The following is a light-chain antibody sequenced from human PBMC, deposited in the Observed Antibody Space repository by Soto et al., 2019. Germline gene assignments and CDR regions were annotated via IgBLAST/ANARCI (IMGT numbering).Light chain of an antibody. V-gene: IGKV3-20*01. CDR1: QSVGSSY. CDR3: QQYGSSPPLT. CDR2: GAS. Sequence: EIVLTQSPGTLSLSPGERATLSCRASQSVGSSYLAWYQQRPGQAPRLLIYGASIRATGIPDRFSGSGTGPDFTLTIRKLEPEDFAVYYCQQYGSSPPLTFGGGTKVEIK. J-gene: IGKJ4*01.